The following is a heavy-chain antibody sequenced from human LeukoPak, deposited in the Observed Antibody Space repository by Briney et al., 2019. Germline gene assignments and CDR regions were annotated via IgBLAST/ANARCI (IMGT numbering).Heavy chain of an antibody. V-gene: IGHV1-2*02. CDR2: INPNSGGT. Sequence: ASVKVSCKASGYTFTGYYMHWVRQAPGQGLEWMGWINPNSGGTNYAQKFQGRVTMTRDTSISTAYMELRSLRSDDTAVYYCARVLGTVTTSVPDYWGQGTLVTVSS. CDR3: ARVLGTVTTSVPDY. D-gene: IGHD4-17*01. J-gene: IGHJ4*02. CDR1: GYTFTGYY.